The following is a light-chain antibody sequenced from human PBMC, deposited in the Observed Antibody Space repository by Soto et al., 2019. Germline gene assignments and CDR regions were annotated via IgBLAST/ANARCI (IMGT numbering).Light chain of an antibody. CDR3: QQYGSSLRT. Sequence: EIVLTQSAGTLSLSREERATLSCRASQSVTSNYLAWYQQRPGQAPRLLIYGASRRATGIPDRFDGSGSGTDFTLTVSRLEPEDFAVYYCQQYGSSLRTFGQGTKVDIK. J-gene: IGKJ1*01. CDR1: QSVTSNY. V-gene: IGKV3-20*01. CDR2: GAS.